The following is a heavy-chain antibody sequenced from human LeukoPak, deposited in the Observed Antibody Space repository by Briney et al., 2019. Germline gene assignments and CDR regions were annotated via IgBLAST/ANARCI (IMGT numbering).Heavy chain of an antibody. CDR1: GFSVSTNY. CDR3: AGRDWRGFEDDY. D-gene: IGHD3/OR15-3a*01. Sequence: PGGSLRLSCAASGFSVSTNYVSWVRQAPGKGLEWVSLIYSGGSTLYAHSVKGRFTISRDSSKNMVYLQMNSLRAEDTAVYYCAGRDWRGFEDDYWGQGTLVTVSS. J-gene: IGHJ4*02. V-gene: IGHV3-66*04. CDR2: IYSGGST.